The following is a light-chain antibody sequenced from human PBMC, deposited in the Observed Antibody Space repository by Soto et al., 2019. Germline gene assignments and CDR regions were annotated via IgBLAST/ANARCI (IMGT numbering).Light chain of an antibody. CDR2: DVS. V-gene: IGLV2-14*01. Sequence: QSVLTQPASVSRSPGQSITISCTGTSSDVGGYNSVSWYQQHPGKAPKLMIHDVSNRPSGVSNRFSGSKSGNTASLTISGLQAEDEADYYCSSYTSSSSYVFGSGTKVTVL. J-gene: IGLJ1*01. CDR1: SSDVGGYNS. CDR3: SSYTSSSSYV.